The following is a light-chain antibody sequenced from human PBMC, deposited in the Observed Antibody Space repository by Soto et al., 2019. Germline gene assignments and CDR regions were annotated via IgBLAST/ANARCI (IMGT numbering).Light chain of an antibody. Sequence: QSVLTQPPSASGTPGQRVTISCSGSSSNIGTNYVYWYQHLPGAAPKLLISRNNQRPSGVPVRFSGSKSGTSASLAISGLRSEDEADYYCATRDDSRSGHWLFGGGTKLTVL. CDR1: SSNIGTNY. V-gene: IGLV1-47*01. CDR3: ATRDDSRSGHWL. J-gene: IGLJ3*02. CDR2: RNN.